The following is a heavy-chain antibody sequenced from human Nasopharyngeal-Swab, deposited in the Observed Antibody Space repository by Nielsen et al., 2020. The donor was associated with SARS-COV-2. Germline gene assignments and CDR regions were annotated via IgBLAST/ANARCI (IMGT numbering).Heavy chain of an antibody. D-gene: IGHD6-19*01. J-gene: IGHJ5*02. CDR3: AKDLGIAVAGTGHDL. V-gene: IGHV3-23*01. Sequence: GGSLRLSCAASGFTFSSYAMSWVRQAPGKGLEWVSAISGSGGSTYYADSVKGRFTISRDNSKNTLYLQMNSLRAEDTAVYYCAKDLGIAVAGTGHDLWGQGTLVTVSS. CDR1: GFTFSSYA. CDR2: ISGSGGST.